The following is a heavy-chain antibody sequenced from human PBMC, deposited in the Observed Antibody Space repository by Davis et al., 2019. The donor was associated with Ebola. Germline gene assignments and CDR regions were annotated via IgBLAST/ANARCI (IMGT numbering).Heavy chain of an antibody. CDR1: GFTSSNAW. Sequence: PRGSLRLSCAASGFTSSNAWMSWVRQAPGKGLEWVGRIKSKTDGGTTDYAAPVKGRFTISRDDSKNTLYLQMNSLKTEDTAVYYCTTDHPEYQLLTDHWGQGTLVTVSS. J-gene: IGHJ4*02. CDR3: TTDHPEYQLLTDH. D-gene: IGHD2-2*01. V-gene: IGHV3-15*01. CDR2: IKSKTDGGTT.